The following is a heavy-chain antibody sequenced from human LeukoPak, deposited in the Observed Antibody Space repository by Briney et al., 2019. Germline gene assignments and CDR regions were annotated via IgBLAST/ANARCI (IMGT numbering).Heavy chain of an antibody. V-gene: IGHV4-39*01. CDR2: MYSSGTT. CDR1: GGSISSSSYY. Sequence: SETLSLTCTVSGGSISSSSYYWGWIRQPPGKGLEWIGTMYSSGTTYYNPSLKSRVTISVDTSKNQFSLKLISVTAADTAVYFCARMAGSLTGTAGGVWGQGTPVTVSS. J-gene: IGHJ4*02. CDR3: ARMAGSLTGTAGGV. D-gene: IGHD1-7*01.